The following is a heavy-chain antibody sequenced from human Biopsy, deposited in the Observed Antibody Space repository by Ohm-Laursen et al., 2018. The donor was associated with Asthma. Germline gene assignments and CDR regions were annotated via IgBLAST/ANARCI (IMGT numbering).Heavy chain of an antibody. CDR2: IWFDGGNK. CDR1: GFTFSSYG. V-gene: IGHV3-33*06. Sequence: SLRLSCAASGFTFSSYGIHWVRQAPGKGLEWVSAIWFDGGNKYNGDSVRGRFTISRDNAKSTLYLQMNRLRTDDTAVYFCAKRRGYSDLTDFDHWGQGTLVTVSS. D-gene: IGHD3-3*01. CDR3: AKRRGYSDLTDFDH. J-gene: IGHJ4*02.